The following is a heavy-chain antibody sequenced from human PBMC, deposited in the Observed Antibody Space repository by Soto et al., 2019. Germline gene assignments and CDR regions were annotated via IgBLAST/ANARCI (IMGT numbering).Heavy chain of an antibody. Sequence: GGPLRLSCAASGSTFVIYRMSWVRQAPGKGLQWVSVISGSGDSTYYADSVKGRFTISRDNSKNTLYLQMNSLRAEDTAVYYCAKAYRIAVAVRGVDYWGQGTLVTVPS. D-gene: IGHD6-19*01. CDR3: AKAYRIAVAVRGVDY. J-gene: IGHJ4*02. CDR2: ISGSGDST. CDR1: GSTFVIYR. V-gene: IGHV3-23*01.